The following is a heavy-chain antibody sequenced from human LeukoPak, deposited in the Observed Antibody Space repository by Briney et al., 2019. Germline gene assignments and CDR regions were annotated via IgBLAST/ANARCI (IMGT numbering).Heavy chain of an antibody. V-gene: IGHV4-59*01. CDR1: GGSISSYY. J-gene: IGHJ5*02. Sequence: PSETLSLTCTVSGGSISSYYWSWIRQPPGKGLEWIGYIYYSGSTNYNPSLKSRVTISVDTSKNQFSLKLNSVTAADTAVYYCARDIGSSGLDNWFDPWGQGTLVTVSS. D-gene: IGHD3-22*01. CDR2: IYYSGST. CDR3: ARDIGSSGLDNWFDP.